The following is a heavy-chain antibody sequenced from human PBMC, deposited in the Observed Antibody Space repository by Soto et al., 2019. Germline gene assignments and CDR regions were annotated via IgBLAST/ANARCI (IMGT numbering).Heavy chain of an antibody. Sequence: QVQLVESGGGVVQPGRSPRLSCAASGFTFSSYHMHWVRQAPGTGLEWVAVISYDGNIKYYADSLKGRFTISRDNSRDTLYLQMNSVRAEDTAVYYCAKDMKPYSYTFGTYYYYGMDVWGQGTTVTVSS. CDR1: GFTFSSYH. D-gene: IGHD5-18*01. CDR3: AKDMKPYSYTFGTYYYYGMDV. J-gene: IGHJ6*02. CDR2: ISYDGNIK. V-gene: IGHV3-30*18.